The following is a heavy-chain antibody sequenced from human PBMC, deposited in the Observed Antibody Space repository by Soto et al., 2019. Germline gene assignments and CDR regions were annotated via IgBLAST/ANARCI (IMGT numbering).Heavy chain of an antibody. CDR3: ATEPVGHAWSFHL. V-gene: IGHV3-23*01. CDR2: ISGSGIST. J-gene: IGHJ2*01. CDR1: GFTFSNAW. Sequence: GGSLRLSCAASGFTFSNAWMSWVRQAPGKGLEWVSGISGSGISTHYADSVKGRFTVSRDNSKNTLYLQMNSLRAEDTAVYNCATEPVGHAWSFHLWGRVTVVTDSS.